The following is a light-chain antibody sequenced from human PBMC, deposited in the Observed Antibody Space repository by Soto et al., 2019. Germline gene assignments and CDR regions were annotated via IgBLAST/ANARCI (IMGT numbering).Light chain of an antibody. J-gene: IGKJ1*01. V-gene: IGKV1-12*01. CDR3: QQANSFPWT. CDR2: AAS. Sequence: DLQMTQSPSSVSASIGDRVTITCRASESISRLAWYQQKPGKAPKLLIYAASTLQNGVPSRFSGRGSGTDFTLTISCLQPEDFAIYYCQQANSFPWTFGQGTKVE. CDR1: ESISR.